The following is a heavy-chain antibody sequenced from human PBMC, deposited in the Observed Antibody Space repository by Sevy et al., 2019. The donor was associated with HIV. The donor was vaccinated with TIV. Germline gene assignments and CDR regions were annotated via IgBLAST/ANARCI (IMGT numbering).Heavy chain of an antibody. J-gene: IGHJ4*02. CDR3: ARGGLYGAKVGYYFDY. CDR1: KFTVSSHY. CDR2: IYSGGGT. V-gene: IGHV3-53*01. D-gene: IGHD4-17*01. Sequence: GGSLRLSCAASKFTVSSHYMTWVRQAPGKGLEWVSGIYSGGGTYYADSVKGRFTISRDTSKNTLYLQMNGLRAEDTAVYYCARGGLYGAKVGYYFDYWGQGTLVTVSS.